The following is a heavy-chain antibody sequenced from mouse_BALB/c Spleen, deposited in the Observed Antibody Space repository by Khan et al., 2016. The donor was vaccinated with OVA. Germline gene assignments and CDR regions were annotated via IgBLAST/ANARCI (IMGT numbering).Heavy chain of an antibody. D-gene: IGHD1-1*01. J-gene: IGHJ3*01. Sequence: EVELVESGGGLVKPGGPLKLSCAASGFTFSTYAMSWVRQTPEKRLEWVATISSGGDYTYYLGSVKGRSTISRDNATTLYLQMSSLRSEDTAMYYCARHNYGPFAYWGQGTLVTVSA. CDR3: ARHNYGPFAY. V-gene: IGHV5-9-3*01. CDR2: ISSGGDYT. CDR1: GFTFSTYA.